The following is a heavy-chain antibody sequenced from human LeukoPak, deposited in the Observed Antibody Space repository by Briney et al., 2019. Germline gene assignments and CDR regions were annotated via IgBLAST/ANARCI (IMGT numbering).Heavy chain of an antibody. CDR3: ARDSLGIKDYGDISFGDHYYGMDV. D-gene: IGHD4-17*01. V-gene: IGHV3-23*01. J-gene: IGHJ6*02. Sequence: GGSLRLSCAASGFTFSSYAMSWVRQAPGKGLEWVSAISGSGGSTYYADSVKGRFTISRDNSKNTLYLQMNSLRAEDTAVYYCARDSLGIKDYGDISFGDHYYGMDVWGQGTTVTVSS. CDR1: GFTFSSYA. CDR2: ISGSGGST.